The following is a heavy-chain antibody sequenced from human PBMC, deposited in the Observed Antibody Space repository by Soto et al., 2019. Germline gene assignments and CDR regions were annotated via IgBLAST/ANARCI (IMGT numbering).Heavy chain of an antibody. J-gene: IGHJ3*02. D-gene: IGHD4-17*01. CDR2: IIPIFGTA. Sequence: SVNGSCNASGGTFSFYAMSWVRQAPGQGLEWMGGIIPIFGTANYAQKFQGRVTITADESTSTAYMELSSLRSEDTAVYYCASGSGGDYVMASAFDIWGQGTMVTVSS. CDR1: GGTFSFYA. CDR3: ASGSGGDYVMASAFDI. V-gene: IGHV1-69*13.